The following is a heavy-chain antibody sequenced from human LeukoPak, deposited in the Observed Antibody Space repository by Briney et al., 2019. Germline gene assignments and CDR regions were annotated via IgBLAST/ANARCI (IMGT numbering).Heavy chain of an antibody. Sequence: PSETLSLTCTVSGGSISSYYWSWIRQPPGKGLEWIGYIYYSGSTYYNPSLKSRVTISVDTSKNQFSLKLSSVTAADTAVYYCARDGRGLGFYYYYMDVWGKGTTVTVSS. J-gene: IGHJ6*03. CDR3: ARDGRGLGFYYYYMDV. CDR1: GGSISSYY. CDR2: IYYSGST. V-gene: IGHV4-59*12.